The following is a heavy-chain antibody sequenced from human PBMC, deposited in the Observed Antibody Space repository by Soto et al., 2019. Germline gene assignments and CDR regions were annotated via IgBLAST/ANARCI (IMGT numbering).Heavy chain of an antibody. V-gene: IGHV4-34*01. CDR2: INHSGST. D-gene: IGHD3-10*01. CDR1: GGSFSGYY. CDR3: ARTRVTMVRGLYRYNFYDY. Sequence: SETLSLTCAVYGGSFSGYYWSWIRQPPGKGLEWIGEINHSGSTNYNPSLKSRVTISVDTSKNQFSLKLSSVTAADTAVYYCARTRVTMVRGLYRYNFYDYGGQGTLVTVSS. J-gene: IGHJ4*02.